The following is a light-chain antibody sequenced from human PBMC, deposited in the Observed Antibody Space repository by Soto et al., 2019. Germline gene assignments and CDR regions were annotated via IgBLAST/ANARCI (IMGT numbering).Light chain of an antibody. J-gene: IGKJ1*01. V-gene: IGKV1-5*01. CDR3: LQDYNYPWT. CDR2: DAS. CDR1: QSISVS. Sequence: IQMTQSPSTLSASVGDTVTITCRASQSISVSLAWYQQKPGKAPNLLIYDASTLQGGVPSRFSGSGSGTEFTLTISSLQPDDFATYYCLQDYNYPWTFGQGTKVDI.